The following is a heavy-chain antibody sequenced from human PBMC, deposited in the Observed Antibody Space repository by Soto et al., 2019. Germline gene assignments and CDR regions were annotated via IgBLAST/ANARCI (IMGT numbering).Heavy chain of an antibody. Sequence: ASVKVSCKASGYTFTSYGISWVRQAPGQGLEWMGWISAYNGNTNYAQKLQGRVTRTTDTSTSTAYMELRSLRSDDTAVYYCARDFESGGYYYYMDVWGKGTTVTVSS. D-gene: IGHD1-1*01. V-gene: IGHV1-18*01. CDR2: ISAYNGNT. CDR3: ARDFESGGYYYYMDV. J-gene: IGHJ6*03. CDR1: GYTFTSYG.